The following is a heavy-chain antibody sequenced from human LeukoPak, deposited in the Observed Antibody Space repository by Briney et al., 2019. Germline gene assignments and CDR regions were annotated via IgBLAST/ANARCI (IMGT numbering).Heavy chain of an antibody. CDR3: AKGTDPWSRYCTNGVCATGFDY. J-gene: IGHJ4*02. Sequence: PGGSLRLSCAASGFTFSSYGMHWVRQAPGKGLEWVAFIRYDGSNKYYADSVKGRFTISRDNSKNTLYLQMNSLRAEDTAVYYCAKGTDPWSRYCTNGVCATGFDYWGQGTLVTVSS. V-gene: IGHV3-30*02. CDR2: IRYDGSNK. D-gene: IGHD2-8*01. CDR1: GFTFSSYG.